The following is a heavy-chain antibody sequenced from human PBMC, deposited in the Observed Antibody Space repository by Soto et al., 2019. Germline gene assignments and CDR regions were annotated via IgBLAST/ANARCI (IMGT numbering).Heavy chain of an antibody. Sequence: EVQLLESGGRLLQPGGSLRLSCAASGFTFSSYAMSWVRQAPGKGLEWVSGISGSGGSTYYADSVKGRFTISRDNSKNTLYLQMNSLRAEDTAVYYCAKDKHSNSPNWFDPWGQGTLVAVSS. J-gene: IGHJ5*02. CDR3: AKDKHSNSPNWFDP. CDR2: ISGSGGST. CDR1: GFTFSSYA. V-gene: IGHV3-23*01. D-gene: IGHD6-6*01.